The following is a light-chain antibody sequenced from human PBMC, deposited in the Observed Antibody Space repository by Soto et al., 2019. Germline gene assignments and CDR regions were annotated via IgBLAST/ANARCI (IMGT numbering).Light chain of an antibody. V-gene: IGKV2-28*01. CDR1: QSLLHRNGYNS. CDR3: MQALENT. J-gene: IGKJ3*01. CDR2: LGS. Sequence: DTVMTQSPLSLPVTPGEPASISCGSSQSLLHRNGYNSLDWYLQKPGQSPQLRIYLGSNRASGVPDRFSGSGSGTDFTLKISRVEAAGVGAHYCMQALENTFGPGTKVDIK.